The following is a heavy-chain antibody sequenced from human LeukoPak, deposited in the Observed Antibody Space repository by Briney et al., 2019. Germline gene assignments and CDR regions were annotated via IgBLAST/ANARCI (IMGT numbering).Heavy chain of an antibody. V-gene: IGHV4-59*01. CDR3: ASLTPQLLGDSRRVFYYGMDV. D-gene: IGHD2-2*01. J-gene: IGHJ6*02. CDR2: IYYSGST. CDR1: GCSISSYY. Sequence: PSETLSLTCTVSGCSISSYYWSWIRQPPGKGLEWIGYIYYSGSTNYNPSLKSRVTISVDTSKNQFSLKLSSVTAADTAVYYCASLTPQLLGDSRRVFYYGMDVWGQGTTVTVSS.